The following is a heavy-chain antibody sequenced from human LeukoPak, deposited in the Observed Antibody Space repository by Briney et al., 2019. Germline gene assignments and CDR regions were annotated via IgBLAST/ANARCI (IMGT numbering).Heavy chain of an antibody. CDR3: ATYPGLARMDG. CDR1: GFTFSTYT. V-gene: IGHV3-21*01. Sequence: GGSLRLSCVASGFTFSTYTMNWVRQAPGKGLEWVSSMSSSSSYKYYADSVKGRFTISRDNAKNSMFLQMNSLRAADTAVYYCATYPGLARMDGGGQGATVTVSS. CDR2: MSSSSSYK. J-gene: IGHJ6*02. D-gene: IGHD5-12*01.